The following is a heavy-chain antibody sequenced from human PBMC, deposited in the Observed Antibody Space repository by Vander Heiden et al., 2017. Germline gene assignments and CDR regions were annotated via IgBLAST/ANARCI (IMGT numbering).Heavy chain of an antibody. Sequence: LEWVSSLSSSSSYIYYADAVKGRFTSARDNAKNALYLQMNSLRAEDTAVYYWAAGSSRKGITYRLLDRYGMDVWGQGTTVTVSS. V-gene: IGHV3-21*01. D-gene: IGHD3-3*01. CDR2: LSSSSSYI. J-gene: IGHJ6*02. CDR3: AAGSSRKGITYRLLDRYGMDV.